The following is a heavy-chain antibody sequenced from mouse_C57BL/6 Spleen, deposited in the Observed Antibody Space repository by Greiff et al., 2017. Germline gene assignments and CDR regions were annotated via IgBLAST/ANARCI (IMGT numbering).Heavy chain of an antibody. V-gene: IGHV1-54*01. CDR3: ARRGPAYYSNLDY. J-gene: IGHJ2*01. CDR1: GYAFTNYL. Sequence: QVQLQQSGAELVRPGTSVKVSCKASGYAFTNYLIEWVKQRPGQGLEWIGVINPGSGGTNYNEKFKGKATLTADKSSSTAYMQLSSLTSEDSAVYFCARRGPAYYSNLDYWGQGTTLTVSS. D-gene: IGHD2-5*01. CDR2: INPGSGGT.